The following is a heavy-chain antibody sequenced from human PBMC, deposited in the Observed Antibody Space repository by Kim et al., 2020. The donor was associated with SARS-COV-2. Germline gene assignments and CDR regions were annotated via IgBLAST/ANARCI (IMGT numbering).Heavy chain of an antibody. J-gene: IGHJ4*02. CDR3: ARDQTPDWLLVIDY. D-gene: IGHD3-9*01. V-gene: IGHV1-3*01. Sequence: SQKFQGRVTITRDTSASTAYMELSSLRSEDTAVYYCARDQTPDWLLVIDYWGQGTLVTVSS.